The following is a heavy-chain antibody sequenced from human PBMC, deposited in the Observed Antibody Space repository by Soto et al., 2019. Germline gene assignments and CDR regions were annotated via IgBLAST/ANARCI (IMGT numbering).Heavy chain of an antibody. CDR2: INPNSGGT. J-gene: IGHJ5*02. CDR1: GYTFTDYF. V-gene: IGHV1-2*02. CDR3: ATVTGIPAASPWFYP. D-gene: IGHD6-13*01. Sequence: ASVKGSCRASGYTFTDYFMHWVRQAPGQGLEWMGWINPNSGGTNYAQKFQGRVTMTRDTSISTAYMELSRLRSDDTAVYYCATVTGIPAASPWFYPWAQGTLVTVSS.